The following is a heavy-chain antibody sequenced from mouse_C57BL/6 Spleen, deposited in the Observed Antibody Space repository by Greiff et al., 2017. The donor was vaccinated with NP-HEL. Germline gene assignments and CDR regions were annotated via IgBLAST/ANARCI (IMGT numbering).Heavy chain of an antibody. J-gene: IGHJ3*01. V-gene: IGHV5-4*03. Sequence: EVKLMESGGGLVKPGGSLKLSCAASGFTFSSYAMSWVRQTPEKRLEWVATISDGGSYTYYPDNVKGRFTISRDNAKNNLYLQMSHLKSEDTAMYYCARLDGGLPAWFAYWGQGTLVTVSA. D-gene: IGHD2-4*01. CDR3: ARLDGGLPAWFAY. CDR1: GFTFSSYA. CDR2: ISDGGSYT.